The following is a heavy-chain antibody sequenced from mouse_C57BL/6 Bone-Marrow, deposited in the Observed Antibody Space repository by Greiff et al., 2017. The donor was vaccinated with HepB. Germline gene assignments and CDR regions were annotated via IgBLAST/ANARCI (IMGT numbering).Heavy chain of an antibody. CDR1: GFSLTSYG. CDR2: IWGVGST. D-gene: IGHD1-1*01. V-gene: IGHV2-6*01. Sequence: VQLVESGPGLVAPSQSLSITCTVSGFSLTSYGVDWVRQSPGKGLEWLGVIWGVGSTNYNSALKSRLSISKDNSKSQVFLKMNSLQTDDTAMYYCARGYGSPHYYAMDYWGQGTSVTVSS. J-gene: IGHJ4*01. CDR3: ARGYGSPHYYAMDY.